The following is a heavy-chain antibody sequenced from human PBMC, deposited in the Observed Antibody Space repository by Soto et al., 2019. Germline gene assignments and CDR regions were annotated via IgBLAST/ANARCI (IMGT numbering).Heavy chain of an antibody. CDR2: ISYDGSNK. D-gene: IGHD3-22*01. J-gene: IGHJ6*02. V-gene: IGHV3-30*18. Sequence: QVQLVESGGGVVQPGRSLRLSCAASGFTFSSYGMHWVRQAPGKGLEGVAVISYDGSNKYYADSVKGRFTISRDNSKNTLYLQMNSLRAEDTAVYYCAKEMRPGITMIVVVSMDVWGQGTTVTVSS. CDR1: GFTFSSYG. CDR3: AKEMRPGITMIVVVSMDV.